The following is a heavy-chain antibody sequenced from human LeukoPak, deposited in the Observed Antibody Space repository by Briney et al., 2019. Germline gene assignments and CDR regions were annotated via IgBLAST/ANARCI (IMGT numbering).Heavy chain of an antibody. J-gene: IGHJ6*02. CDR3: ARGHYGLDV. Sequence: GGSLRLSCAASGFTFSDHYMTWIRQTPGNGLEWVSYITSSGSSMYYADSLKGRFTISRDNAVNSLYLQMNSLRVEDTAVYYCARGHYGLDVWGQGTTVTVSS. CDR2: ITSSGSSM. CDR1: GFTFSDHY. V-gene: IGHV3-11*01.